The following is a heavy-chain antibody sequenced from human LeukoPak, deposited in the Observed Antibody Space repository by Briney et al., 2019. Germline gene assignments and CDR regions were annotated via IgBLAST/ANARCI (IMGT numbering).Heavy chain of an antibody. V-gene: IGHV4-39*01. CDR2: IYYSGST. CDR1: GVSIRSSSYY. J-gene: IGHJ4*02. D-gene: IGHD6-19*01. Sequence: SETLSLTCTVSGVSIRSSSYYWGWIRQPPGKGLEWIGSIYYSGSTYYNASLKSRGTISVDTSKNQFSLKLNSVTAADTAVYFCARQVVAVAGTGYFDYWGQGTLATVSS. CDR3: ARQVVAVAGTGYFDY.